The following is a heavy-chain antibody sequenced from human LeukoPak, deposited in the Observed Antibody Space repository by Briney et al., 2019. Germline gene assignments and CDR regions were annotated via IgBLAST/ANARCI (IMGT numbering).Heavy chain of an antibody. J-gene: IGHJ4*02. V-gene: IGHV4-34*01. D-gene: IGHD3-10*01. CDR2: INHSGNT. CDR3: ERDESTGSG. Sequence: SETLSLTCAVYGGSFSDYYWSWIRQPPGKGLEWSGEINHSGNTNYNPSLKSRVTMSVDTSRNHLSLKLTSVTAADTAVYYCERDESTGSGWGQGTLVTVSS. CDR1: GGSFSDYY.